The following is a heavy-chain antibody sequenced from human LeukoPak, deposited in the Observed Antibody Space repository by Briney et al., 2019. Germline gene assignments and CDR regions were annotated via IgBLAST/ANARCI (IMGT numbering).Heavy chain of an antibody. V-gene: IGHV3-48*01. J-gene: IGHJ6*02. CDR3: ARGSYYYDSSGSRVSDYYYYGMDV. CDR2: ISSSSSTI. D-gene: IGHD3-22*01. CDR1: GFTFSSYS. Sequence: PGGSLRLSCAASGFTFSSYSMNWVRQAPGKGLEWVSYISSSSSTIYYADSVKGRFTISRDNSKNTLYLQMNSLRAEDTAVYYCARGSYYYDSSGSRVSDYYYYGMDVWGQGTTVTVSS.